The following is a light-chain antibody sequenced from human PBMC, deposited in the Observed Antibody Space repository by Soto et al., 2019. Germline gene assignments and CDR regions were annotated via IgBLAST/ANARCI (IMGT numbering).Light chain of an antibody. CDR3: SSYTIANTLV. V-gene: IGLV2-14*01. Sequence: QSALTQPASVSGSPGQSITISCTGTSSDVGGYNYVSWYQHPPGKAPKLIIYDVNKRPSGVSNRFSGSKSGNTASLTISGLQAEDEADYYCSSYTIANTLVFGGGTKLTVL. CDR2: DVN. J-gene: IGLJ3*02. CDR1: SSDVGGYNY.